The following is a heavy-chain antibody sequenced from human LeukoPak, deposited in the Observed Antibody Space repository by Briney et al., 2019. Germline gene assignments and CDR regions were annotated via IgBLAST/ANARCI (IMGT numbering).Heavy chain of an antibody. CDR1: GFTFSSFT. J-gene: IGHJ5*02. CDR3: ATSPPLYTFGPPES. Sequence: PGKSLRLSCAASGFTFSSFTLYWVRQAPGEGLEWVTMISSDASIKYYTDSVKGRFTVSRDNSTNTLYLQMTSLRPDDTAIYYCATSPPLYTFGPPESWGQGTLVSVSS. V-gene: IGHV3-30*04. CDR2: ISSDASIK. D-gene: IGHD5-18*01.